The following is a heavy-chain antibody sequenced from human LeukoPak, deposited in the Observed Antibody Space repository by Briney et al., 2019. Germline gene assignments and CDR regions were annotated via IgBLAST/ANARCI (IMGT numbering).Heavy chain of an antibody. V-gene: IGHV3-53*01. CDR1: GFTVSSNY. CDR2: IYSGGST. CDR3: ARVYYDSSGYYSDY. J-gene: IGHJ4*02. D-gene: IGHD3-22*01. Sequence: GGSLRLSCAASGFTVSSNYMSWVRQAPGKGLEWVSVIYSGGSTYYADSVKGRFTISRDNSKNTLYLQMNSLRAEDTAVYYCARVYYDSSGYYSDYWGQGTLVTVSS.